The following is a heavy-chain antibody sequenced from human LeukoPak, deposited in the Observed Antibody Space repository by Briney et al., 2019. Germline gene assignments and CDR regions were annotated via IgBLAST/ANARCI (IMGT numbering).Heavy chain of an antibody. D-gene: IGHD1-26*01. CDR3: ARGWSGYYYYYMDV. J-gene: IGHJ6*03. CDR1: GGSISSYY. CDR2: IYTSGST. V-gene: IGHV4-4*07. Sequence: ASETLSLTCTVSGGSISSYYWSWIRQPAGKGLEWIGRIYTSGSTNYNPSLKSRVTMSVDTSKNQFSLKLSSVTTADTAVYYCARGWSGYYYYYMDVWGKGTTVTISS.